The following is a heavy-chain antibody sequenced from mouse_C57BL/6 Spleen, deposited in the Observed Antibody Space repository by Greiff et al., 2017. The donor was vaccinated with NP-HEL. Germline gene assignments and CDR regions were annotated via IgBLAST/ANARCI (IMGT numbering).Heavy chain of an antibody. CDR2: IDTNSGGN. D-gene: IGHD1-1*01. V-gene: IGHV1-72*01. CDR1: GYTFTSYW. Sequence: VQLQQPGAELVKPGASVKLSCKASGYTFTSYWMHWVKQRPGRGLEWIGRIDTNSGGNKYNEKFKSKATLTVDKPSSTAYMQLSSLTSEDSAVYYCASTEIYCYGSFAVWGTGTTVTVSS. J-gene: IGHJ1*03. CDR3: ASTEIYCYGSFAV.